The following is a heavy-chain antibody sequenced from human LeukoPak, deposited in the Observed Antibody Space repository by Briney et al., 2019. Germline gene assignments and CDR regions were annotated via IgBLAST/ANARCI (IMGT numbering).Heavy chain of an antibody. V-gene: IGHV4-59*02. CDR3: ARGVVIAPQTFDY. Sequence: SETLSLTCTVSGDSVSSFYWSWIRQPPGKGLEWIGYIYYSGSTNYNPSLKSRVTISVDTSKSQFSLKLSSVTAADTAVYYCARGVVIAPQTFDYWGQGTLVTISS. D-gene: IGHD2-21*01. CDR2: IYYSGST. CDR1: GDSVSSFY. J-gene: IGHJ4*02.